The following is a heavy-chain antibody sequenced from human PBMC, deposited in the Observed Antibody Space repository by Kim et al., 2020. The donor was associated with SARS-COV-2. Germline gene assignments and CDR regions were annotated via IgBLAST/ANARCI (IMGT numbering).Heavy chain of an antibody. D-gene: IGHD6-6*01. Sequence: GGSLRLSCAASGFSFSIYEMNWVRQAPGKGLEWVSYIRSTGSPIYYADSVRGRFTISRDNAKNSLYLQMNSLRAEDTAVYYCARGPYGSSSYYFESWGQGTLVTVSS. CDR3: ARGPYGSSSYYFES. CDR2: IRSTGSPI. J-gene: IGHJ4*02. V-gene: IGHV3-48*03. CDR1: GFSFSIYE.